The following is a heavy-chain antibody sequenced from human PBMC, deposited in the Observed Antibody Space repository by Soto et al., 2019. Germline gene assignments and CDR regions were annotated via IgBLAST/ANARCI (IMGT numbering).Heavy chain of an antibody. CDR1: GFTFSNYG. V-gene: IGHV3-33*01. Sequence: QVQLVESGGGVVQPGRSLRLSCAASGFTFSNYGMHWVRQAPGKGLEWVAVIWYDGSNKYYGDSVKGRFTISRDNSKNTLYLQMNSPRGEDMAVYYCARDRDPMTTVTEIGCWGQGTLVTVSS. CDR3: ARDRDPMTTVTEIGC. D-gene: IGHD4-17*01. CDR2: IWYDGSNK. J-gene: IGHJ4*02.